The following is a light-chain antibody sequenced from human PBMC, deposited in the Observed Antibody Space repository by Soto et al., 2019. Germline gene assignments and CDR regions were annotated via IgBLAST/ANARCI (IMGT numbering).Light chain of an antibody. J-gene: IGKJ1*01. CDR1: QPVGDS. Sequence: DIQMTQSPSSLSASVGDRVTITCRASQPVGDSLAWFQQTPGKAPRLLIYKASTLQGGVPSRFNGSGSGTEFTLSISSLRPDDFGTYYCQQYNEYSKTFGQGTKVDIK. CDR3: QQYNEYSKT. V-gene: IGKV1-5*03. CDR2: KAS.